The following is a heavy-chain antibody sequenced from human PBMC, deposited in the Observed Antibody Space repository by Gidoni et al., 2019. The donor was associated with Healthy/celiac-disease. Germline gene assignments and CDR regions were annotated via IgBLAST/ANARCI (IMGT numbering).Heavy chain of an antibody. V-gene: IGHV4-31*03. Sequence: QVQLQESGPGLVKPSQTLSLTCTVAGGSISSGGYYWSWIRQHPGKVLEWIGYIYYSGSTYYNPSLKSRVTISVDTSKNQFSLKLSSVTAADTAVYYCARGTYDFWSGPQYWGQGTLVTVSS. CDR1: GGSISSGGYY. D-gene: IGHD3-3*01. J-gene: IGHJ4*02. CDR2: IYYSGST. CDR3: ARGTYDFWSGPQY.